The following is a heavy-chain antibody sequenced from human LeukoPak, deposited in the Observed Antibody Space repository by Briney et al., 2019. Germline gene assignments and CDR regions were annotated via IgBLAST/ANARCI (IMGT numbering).Heavy chain of an antibody. CDR2: ISAYNGNT. J-gene: IGHJ4*02. CDR1: GYTFTSYG. D-gene: IGHD5-18*01. CDR3: ARAKDSYGYSGFDY. Sequence: EASVKVSXKASGYTFTSYGISWVRRAPGQGLEWMGWISAYNGNTNYAQKLQGRVTMTTDTSTSTAYMELRSLRSDDTAVYYCARAKDSYGYSGFDYWGQGTLVTVSS. V-gene: IGHV1-18*01.